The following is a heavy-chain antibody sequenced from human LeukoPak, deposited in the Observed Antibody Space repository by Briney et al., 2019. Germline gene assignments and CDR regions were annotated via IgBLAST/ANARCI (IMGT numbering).Heavy chain of an antibody. CDR1: GYSISSGYY. CDR2: IYHTGST. J-gene: IGHJ4*02. Sequence: SETLSLTCAVSGYSISSGYYWGWIRQPPGKGLEWVGNIYHTGSTYYNPSLKGRVTISGDTSKNQFSLKLSSVTAADTAVYYCARCQHYFDSSAYPRPYYFGYWGRGTLVTVSS. D-gene: IGHD3-22*01. CDR3: ARCQHYFDSSAYPRPYYFGY. V-gene: IGHV4-38-2*01.